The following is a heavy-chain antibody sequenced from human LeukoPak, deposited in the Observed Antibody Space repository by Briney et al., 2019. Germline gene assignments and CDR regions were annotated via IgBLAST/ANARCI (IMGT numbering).Heavy chain of an antibody. CDR1: GFTFDDYA. CDR3: AKEGDTAMAPLDL. D-gene: IGHD5-18*01. Sequence: GGCLRLSCAASGFTFDDYAMHWVRQAPGKGLEWVSGISWNSGSIGYADSVKGRFTISRDNAKNSLYLQMNSLRAEDMALYYCAKEGDTAMAPLDLWGRGTLVTVSS. J-gene: IGHJ2*01. CDR2: ISWNSGSI. V-gene: IGHV3-9*03.